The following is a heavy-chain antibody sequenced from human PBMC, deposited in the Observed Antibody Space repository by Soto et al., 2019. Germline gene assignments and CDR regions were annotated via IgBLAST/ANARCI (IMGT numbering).Heavy chain of an antibody. J-gene: IGHJ6*02. V-gene: IGHV3-9*01. CDR2: ISWNSGSI. CDR1: GFTFSSYS. D-gene: IGHD6-19*01. Sequence: GGSLRVSCAASGFTFSSYSMNWVRQAPGKGLEWVSGISWNSGSIGYADSVKGRFTISRDNAKNSLYLQMNSLRAEDTALYYCAKGRAVAGLGMDVWGQGTTVTVSS. CDR3: AKGRAVAGLGMDV.